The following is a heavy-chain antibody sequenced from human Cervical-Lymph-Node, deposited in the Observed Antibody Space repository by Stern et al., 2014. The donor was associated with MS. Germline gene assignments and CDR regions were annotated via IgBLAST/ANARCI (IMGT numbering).Heavy chain of an antibody. CDR3: ARVDCRGGTCYSYNGMDV. J-gene: IGHJ6*02. D-gene: IGHD2-15*01. V-gene: IGHV3-30*04. CDR2: IPYDGSDQ. CDR1: GFTFDNYA. Sequence: MQLVESGGGVVQPGRSLRLSCAASGFTFDNYAMHWVRQAPGKGLEWVAVIPYDGSDQYYADSVKGRFTISRDNSENTVFLQISSLTAEDTAVYYCARVDCRGGTCYSYNGMDVWGQGTTVTVSS.